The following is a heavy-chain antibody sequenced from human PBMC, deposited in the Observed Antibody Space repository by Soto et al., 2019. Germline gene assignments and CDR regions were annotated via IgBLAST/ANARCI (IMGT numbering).Heavy chain of an antibody. V-gene: IGHV1-69*13. D-gene: IGHD2-15*01. CDR3: ARDRVHQQLLRGDYYYGMDV. CDR2: IIPIFGTA. J-gene: IGHJ6*02. CDR1: GGTFSSYA. Sequence: GASVKVSCKASGGTFSSYAISWVRQAPGQGLEWMGGIIPIFGTANYAQKFQGRVTITADESTSTAYMELSSLRSEDTAVYYCARDRVHQQLLRGDYYYGMDVWGQGTTVTVSS.